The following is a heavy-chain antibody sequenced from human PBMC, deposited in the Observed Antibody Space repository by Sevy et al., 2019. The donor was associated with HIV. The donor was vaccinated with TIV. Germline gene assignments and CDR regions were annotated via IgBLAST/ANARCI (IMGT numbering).Heavy chain of an antibody. CDR2: INEDGNKQ. V-gene: IGHV3-7*03. CDR3: ARAIGASGSF. Sequence: GGSLRLSCAASGFIFNDYWMHWVRQAPGKGLEWVSNINEDGNKQYYVDSVKGRFTISRDNAKSSVLLEMNSLTVDDAAVYYCARAIGASGSFWGQGTLVTVSS. J-gene: IGHJ4*02. D-gene: IGHD6-13*01. CDR1: GFIFNDYW.